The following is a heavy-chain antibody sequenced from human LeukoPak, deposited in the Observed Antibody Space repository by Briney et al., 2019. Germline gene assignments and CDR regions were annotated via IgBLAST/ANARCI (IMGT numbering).Heavy chain of an antibody. V-gene: IGHV3-66*01. CDR1: GFTVSSNY. Sequence: PGGSLRLSCAASGFTVSSNYMSWVRQAPGKGLEWVSVIYCGGSTYYADSVKGRFTISRDNSKNTLYLQMNSLRAEDTAVYYCARGYSSGWRHLYYFDYWGQGTLVTVSS. CDR2: IYCGGST. D-gene: IGHD6-19*01. CDR3: ARGYSSGWRHLYYFDY. J-gene: IGHJ4*02.